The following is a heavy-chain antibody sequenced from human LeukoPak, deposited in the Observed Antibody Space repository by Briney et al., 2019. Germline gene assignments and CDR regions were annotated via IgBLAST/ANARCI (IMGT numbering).Heavy chain of an antibody. CDR1: GFTFSSHW. J-gene: IGHJ4*02. D-gene: IGHD3-10*01. V-gene: IGHV3-7*05. CDR3: ARSNREFASGTGDF. Sequence: GGSLRLSCAASGFTFSSHWMSWVRQGLGKGLEWVANIKQDGSEKYYVDSVKGRFTISRDNAKNSLYLQMNSLRAEDTAVHYCARSNREFASGTGDFWGQGTLVTVSS. CDR2: IKQDGSEK.